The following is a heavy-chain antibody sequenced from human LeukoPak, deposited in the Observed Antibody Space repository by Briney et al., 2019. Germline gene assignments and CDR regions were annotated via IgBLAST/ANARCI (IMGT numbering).Heavy chain of an antibody. Sequence: ASVKVSCKASGGTFSSYAISWVRQAPGQGLEWMGWINTNTGNPTYAQGFTGRFVFSLDTSVSTAYLQISSLKAEDTAVYYCARLRKDDYGDYLLDYWGQGTLVTVSS. CDR1: GGTFSSYA. CDR3: ARLRKDDYGDYLLDY. V-gene: IGHV7-4-1*02. CDR2: INTNTGNP. J-gene: IGHJ4*02. D-gene: IGHD4-17*01.